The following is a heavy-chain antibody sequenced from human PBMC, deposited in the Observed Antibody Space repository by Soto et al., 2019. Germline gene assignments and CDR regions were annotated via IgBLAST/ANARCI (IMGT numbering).Heavy chain of an antibody. Sequence: EVQLVESGGGLVQPGGSLRLSCTASGFTFSDQFMDWVRQAPGKGLEWIGRSTNRANRYNTIYAASVEGRFSVSRDDLTNPRYLQKRNLKTEDSAVYCCAGGATGRAPFQHWGQGTVVTVSS. CDR2: STNRANRYNT. CDR1: GFTFSDQF. J-gene: IGHJ1*01. D-gene: IGHD6-13*01. V-gene: IGHV3-72*01. CDR3: AGGATGRAPFQH.